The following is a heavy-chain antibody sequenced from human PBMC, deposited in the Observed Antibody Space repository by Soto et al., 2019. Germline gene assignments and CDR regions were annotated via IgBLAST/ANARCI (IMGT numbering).Heavy chain of an antibody. D-gene: IGHD3-22*01. J-gene: IGHJ4*02. V-gene: IGHV5-51*01. Sequence: GESLKISCKGSGYNFATNWIAWVRQMPGKGLEWMGIIYPRDSDTRYSPSFHGQVTITADKSINTAYLQWSSLKASDTAMYYCARLSYDSSGLSPYYFDYWGQGTLVTVSS. CDR2: IYPRDSDT. CDR1: GYNFATNW. CDR3: ARLSYDSSGLSPYYFDY.